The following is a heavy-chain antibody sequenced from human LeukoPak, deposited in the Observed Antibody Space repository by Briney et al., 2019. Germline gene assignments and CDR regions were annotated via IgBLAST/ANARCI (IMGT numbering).Heavy chain of an antibody. D-gene: IGHD2-15*01. Sequence: XRSLXLSCAASGFTFSSYWMHWVRQAPGKGLVWVSRINTDGSETSSADSVKGRFTISRDNAKNTLYLQMNNLRGDDTAVYYCVRDDSCRLAWGQGILVSVSS. J-gene: IGHJ4*02. V-gene: IGHV3-74*01. CDR3: VRDDSCRLA. CDR1: GFTFSSYW. CDR2: INTDGSET.